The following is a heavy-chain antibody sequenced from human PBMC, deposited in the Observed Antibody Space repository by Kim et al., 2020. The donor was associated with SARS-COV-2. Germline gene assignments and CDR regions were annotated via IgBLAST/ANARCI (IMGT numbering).Heavy chain of an antibody. Sequence: ASVKVSCKASGYTFTGYYMHWVRQAPGQGLEWMGRINPNSGGTNYAQKFQGRVTMTRDTSISTAYMELSRLRSDDTAVYYCARGGEVLLWFGELLHWGQGTLVTVSS. CDR3: ARGGEVLLWFGELLH. J-gene: IGHJ1*01. V-gene: IGHV1-2*06. CDR1: GYTFTGYY. CDR2: INPNSGGT. D-gene: IGHD3-10*01.